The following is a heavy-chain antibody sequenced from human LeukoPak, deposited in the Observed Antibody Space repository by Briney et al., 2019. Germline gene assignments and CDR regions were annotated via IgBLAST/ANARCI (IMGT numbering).Heavy chain of an antibody. CDR1: GYTFTSYD. J-gene: IGHJ6*03. CDR3: ARLRRRLYYYYMDV. Sequence: ASVTVSCKASGYTFTSYDINWVRQATGQGLEWMGWMNPNSGNTGYAQTFQGRVTFTRNTSISTAYMELSSLRSEDTAVFFCARLRRRLYYYYMDVWGKGTTVTVSS. D-gene: IGHD4-17*01. V-gene: IGHV1-8*03. CDR2: MNPNSGNT.